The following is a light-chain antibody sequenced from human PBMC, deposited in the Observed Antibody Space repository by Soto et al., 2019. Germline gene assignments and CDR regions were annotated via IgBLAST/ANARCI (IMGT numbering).Light chain of an antibody. CDR3: QQYGSSPPWT. CDR2: GAS. Sequence: EIVLTQSPGTLSLSPGERATLSCRASQSVSSSYLAWYQQKPGQAPRLLFYGASSRATGIPDRFSGGGSGTDFTLTISRLEPEDFAVYYCQQYGSSPPWTFGQGTKVEIK. V-gene: IGKV3-20*01. J-gene: IGKJ1*01. CDR1: QSVSSSY.